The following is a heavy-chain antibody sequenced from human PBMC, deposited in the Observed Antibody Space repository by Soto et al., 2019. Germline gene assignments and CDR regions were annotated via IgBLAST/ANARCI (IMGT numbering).Heavy chain of an antibody. D-gene: IGHD2-2*02. Sequence: PGGSQRLSWAASGFAFGDFGMHWLRQAPGKGLEWVAVISHDGSDKFYADSVKARLTTTRDNSRNTLYLQMSGLRAGDTAVYYCAKSPDFFCRSANCYRYYFDCWSQGTRITVSA. CDR1: GFAFGDFG. V-gene: IGHV3-30*18. CDR2: ISHDGSDK. J-gene: IGHJ4*02. CDR3: AKSPDFFCRSANCYRYYFDC.